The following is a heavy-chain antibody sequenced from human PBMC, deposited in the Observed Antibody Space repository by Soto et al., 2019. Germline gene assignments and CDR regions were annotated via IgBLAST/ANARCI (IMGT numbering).Heavy chain of an antibody. CDR3: AKGDNLGPKTGYAFDP. Sequence: PSQTLSLTCAISGDSVSSNTASWNWIRQSPSRGLEWLGRTYFRSKWYNDYAVSVKSRIIINPDTSNNQFSLQLSSVTPEDTAVYFCAKGDNLGPKTGYAFDPWGQGIMVTVS. V-gene: IGHV6-1*01. D-gene: IGHD5-12*01. CDR1: GDSVSSNTAS. J-gene: IGHJ5*02. CDR2: TYFRSKWYN.